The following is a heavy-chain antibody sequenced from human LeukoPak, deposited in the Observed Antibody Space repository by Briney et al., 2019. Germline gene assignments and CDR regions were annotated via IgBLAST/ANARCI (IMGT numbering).Heavy chain of an antibody. CDR2: IYYSGST. CDR1: GGSISSYY. V-gene: IGHV4-59*08. Sequence: SETLSLTCTVSGGSISSYYWSWIRQPPGKGLEWIGYIYYSGSTNYNPSLKSRVTISVDTSKNQFSLKLSSMTAADTAVYYCARVRGYSYGWSFDYWGQGTLVTVSS. D-gene: IGHD5-18*01. CDR3: ARVRGYSYGWSFDY. J-gene: IGHJ4*02.